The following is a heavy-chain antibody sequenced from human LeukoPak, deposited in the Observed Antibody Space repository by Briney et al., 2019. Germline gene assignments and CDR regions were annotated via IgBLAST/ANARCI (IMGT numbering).Heavy chain of an antibody. J-gene: IGHJ4*02. Sequence: SETLSLTCTVSGGSISYYDWSWIRQSPGKGLEWIGFIYYSGTPNYNPSLKSRLTISVDTSKNQFSLKLSSVTAADTAVYYCARSYHDGSGSFDYWGQGTLVTVSS. V-gene: IGHV4-59*01. CDR2: IYYSGTP. CDR1: GGSISYYD. D-gene: IGHD3-22*01. CDR3: ARSYHDGSGSFDY.